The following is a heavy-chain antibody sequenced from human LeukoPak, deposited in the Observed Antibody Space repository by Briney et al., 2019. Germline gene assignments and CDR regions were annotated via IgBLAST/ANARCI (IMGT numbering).Heavy chain of an antibody. Sequence: ASVKVSCKASGYTFTSYDINWVRQATGQGLEWMGWMNPNSGNTGYAQKFQGRVTMTRNTSISTAYMELSSLRSEDTALYYCARVARGDYYYYYMDVWGKGTTVTVSS. D-gene: IGHD3-10*01. J-gene: IGHJ6*03. CDR3: ARVARGDYYYYYMDV. CDR1: GYTFTSYD. CDR2: MNPNSGNT. V-gene: IGHV1-8*01.